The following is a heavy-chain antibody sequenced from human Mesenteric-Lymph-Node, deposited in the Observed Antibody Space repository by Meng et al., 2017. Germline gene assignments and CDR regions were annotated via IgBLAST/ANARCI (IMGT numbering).Heavy chain of an antibody. D-gene: IGHD6-13*01. CDR3: ARGRARGYRSSSIWFDP. V-gene: IGHV4-59*12. Sequence: SETLSLTCTVSGGSISSYYWSWIRQPPGKGLEWIGYIYHSGSTNYNPSLKSRVTISVDTSKTQFSLKLSSVTAADTAVYYCARGRARGYRSSSIWFDPWGQGTLVTVSS. CDR2: IYHSGST. CDR1: GGSISSYY. J-gene: IGHJ5*02.